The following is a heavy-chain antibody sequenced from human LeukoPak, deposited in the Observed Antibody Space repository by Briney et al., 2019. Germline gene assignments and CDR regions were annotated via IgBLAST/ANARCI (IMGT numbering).Heavy chain of an antibody. Sequence: GRSLRLSCAASGFTFSSYSMNWVRQAPGKGLEWVSSISSSSSYIYYADSVKGRFTISRDNAKNSLYLQMNSLRAEDTAVYYCARTSAGYANDAFDIWGQGTMVTVSS. CDR2: ISSSSSYI. D-gene: IGHD5-12*01. CDR1: GFTFSSYS. J-gene: IGHJ3*02. V-gene: IGHV3-21*01. CDR3: ARTSAGYANDAFDI.